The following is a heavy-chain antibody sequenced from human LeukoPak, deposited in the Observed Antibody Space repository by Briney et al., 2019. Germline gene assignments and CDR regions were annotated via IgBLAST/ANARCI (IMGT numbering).Heavy chain of an antibody. Sequence: SVKVSCKASGYTFTSYGISWVRQAPGQGLEWMGGIIPIFGTANYAQKFQGRVTITADESTSTAYMELSSLRSEDTAVYYCARDTERPYCSSTSCYGAFDIWGQGTMVTVSS. D-gene: IGHD2-2*01. V-gene: IGHV1-69*13. CDR1: GYTFTSYG. CDR2: IIPIFGTA. J-gene: IGHJ3*02. CDR3: ARDTERPYCSSTSCYGAFDI.